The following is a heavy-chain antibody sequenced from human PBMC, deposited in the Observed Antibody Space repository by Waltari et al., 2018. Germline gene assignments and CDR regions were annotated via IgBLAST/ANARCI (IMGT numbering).Heavy chain of an antibody. CDR3: ATAHDYGEPFDL. CDR2: FDPEDGET. D-gene: IGHD4-17*01. Sequence: QVQLVQSGAEVKKPGASVKVSCKVSGYTLTEFSMPWVRQAPGKGLEWMGGFDPEDGETIYAQKFQGRVTMTEDTSTDTAYMELSSLRSEDTAVYYCATAHDYGEPFDLWGRGTLVTVSS. V-gene: IGHV1-24*01. J-gene: IGHJ2*01. CDR1: GYTLTEFS.